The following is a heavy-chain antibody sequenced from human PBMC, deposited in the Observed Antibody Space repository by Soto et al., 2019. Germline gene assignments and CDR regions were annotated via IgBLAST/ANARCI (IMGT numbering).Heavy chain of an antibody. D-gene: IGHD6-19*01. Sequence: QVQLVESGGGVVQPGRSLRLSCAASGFTFSSYGMHWVRQAPGKGLEWVAVISYDGSNKYYADSVKGRFTISRDNSKNTQYLQMNSLRAEDTAVYYCAKDRAVAGTGRGWYFDLWGRGTLVTVSS. CDR1: GFTFSSYG. J-gene: IGHJ2*01. V-gene: IGHV3-30*18. CDR3: AKDRAVAGTGRGWYFDL. CDR2: ISYDGSNK.